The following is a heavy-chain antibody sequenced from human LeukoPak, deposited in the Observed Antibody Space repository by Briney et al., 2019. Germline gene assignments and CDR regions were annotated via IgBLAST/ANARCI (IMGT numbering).Heavy chain of an antibody. Sequence: SETLSLTCTVSGGSVSSGSYYWSWIRQPPGKGLEWIGYIYYSGSTNYNPSLKSRVTISVDTSKNQFSLKLSSVTAADTAVYYCARSGGDFWSGYPEPSTFDYWGQGTLVTVSS. CDR2: IYYSGST. CDR3: ARSGGDFWSGYPEPSTFDY. V-gene: IGHV4-61*01. J-gene: IGHJ4*02. D-gene: IGHD3-3*01. CDR1: GGSVSSGSYY.